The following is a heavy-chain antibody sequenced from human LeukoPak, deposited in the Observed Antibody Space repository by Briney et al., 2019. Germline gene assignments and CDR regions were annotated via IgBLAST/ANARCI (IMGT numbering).Heavy chain of an antibody. J-gene: IGHJ3*02. CDR1: GFSVTSNY. CDR2: IYDDGSA. CDR3: AKGPNQYYYDSSGLGVGAFDI. D-gene: IGHD3-22*01. V-gene: IGHV3-53*01. Sequence: PGGSLRLSCAASGFSVTSNYMSWVCQAPGKRLEWVSVIYDDGSAYYADSVKGRFTISRDNSKNTLYLQMDSLRAEDTAVYYCAKGPNQYYYDSSGLGVGAFDIWGQGTMVTVSS.